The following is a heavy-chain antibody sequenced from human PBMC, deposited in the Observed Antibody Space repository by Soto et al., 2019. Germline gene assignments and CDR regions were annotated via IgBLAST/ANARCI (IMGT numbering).Heavy chain of an antibody. CDR1: GGSISSGDYY. CDR2: IYYSGST. Sequence: SETLSLTCTVSGGSISSGDYYWSWIRQPPGKGLEWIGYIYYSGSTYYNPSLKSRVTISVDTSKNQFSLKLSSVTAADTAVYYCAREIDDSSGYYFAYWGQGTLDTVSS. J-gene: IGHJ4*02. CDR3: AREIDDSSGYYFAY. D-gene: IGHD3-22*01. V-gene: IGHV4-30-4*01.